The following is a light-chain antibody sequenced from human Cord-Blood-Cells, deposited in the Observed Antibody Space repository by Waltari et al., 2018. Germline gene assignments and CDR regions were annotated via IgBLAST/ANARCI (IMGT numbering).Light chain of an antibody. Sequence: ELVLTQSPGTLSLSPGQRATLSCRASQSVSSSYLAWYQQKPGQAPRLLIYGASSRATGIPDRFSGSGSETDFTLTISRLEPEDFAVYYCQQYGSSPTFGGGTKVEIK. CDR2: GAS. V-gene: IGKV3-20*01. CDR1: QSVSSSY. CDR3: QQYGSSPT. J-gene: IGKJ4*01.